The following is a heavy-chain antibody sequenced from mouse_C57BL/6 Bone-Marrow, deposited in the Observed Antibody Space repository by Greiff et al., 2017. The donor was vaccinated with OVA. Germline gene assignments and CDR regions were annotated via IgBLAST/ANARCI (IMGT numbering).Heavy chain of an antibody. CDR2: IDPSDSYT. CDR1: GYTFTSYW. CDR3: ASYYYGSSDY. Sequence: QVQLQQPGAELVRPGTSVKLSCKASGYTFTSYWMHWVKQRPGQGLEWIGVIDPSDSYTNYKQKFKGKATLTVDTSSSTAYMQLSSLTSEDSAVYYCASYYYGSSDYWGQGTTLTVSS. V-gene: IGHV1-59*01. J-gene: IGHJ2*01. D-gene: IGHD1-1*01.